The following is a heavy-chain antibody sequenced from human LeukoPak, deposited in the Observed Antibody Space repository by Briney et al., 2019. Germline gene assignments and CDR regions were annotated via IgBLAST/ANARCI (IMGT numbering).Heavy chain of an antibody. J-gene: IGHJ4*02. Sequence: LTGGSLRLSCAASGFTFSRHGMHWVRQAPGKGLEWVAVIWYDGSNKYYADAVKGRFTISRDNSKNMLYLRMNSLRAEDTAVYYCARDIVSYYIDYWGQGTLVTVSS. D-gene: IGHD2-2*02. CDR2: IWYDGSNK. CDR1: GFTFSRHG. V-gene: IGHV3-33*01. CDR3: ARDIVSYYIDY.